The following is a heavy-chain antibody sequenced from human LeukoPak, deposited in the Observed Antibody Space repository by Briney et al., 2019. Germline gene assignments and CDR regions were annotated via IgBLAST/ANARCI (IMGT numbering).Heavy chain of an antibody. CDR2: IKQDGSDR. J-gene: IGHJ4*02. D-gene: IGHD6-6*01. CDR1: GFTFSFYW. CDR3: ARGAARPGFVDY. Sequence: GGSVRLSCAASGFTFSFYWMSWVRQAPGQGLEWVANIKQDGSDRYYVDSVKGRFTISRDNAKNSLYLQMNSLRAEDTAVYYCARGAARPGFVDYWGQGTLVTVSS. V-gene: IGHV3-7*03.